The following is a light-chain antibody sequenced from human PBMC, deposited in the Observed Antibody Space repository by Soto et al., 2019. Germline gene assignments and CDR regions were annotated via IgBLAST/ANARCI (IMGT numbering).Light chain of an antibody. V-gene: IGLV2-14*01. Sequence: QSALTQPASVSGSPGQSITISCTGTSSDVGGYNYVSWYQQHPGKAPKLMIYDVSNRPSGVSNRFSGSKSGNTASLTISGLQAEDEADYYCRSYTSSSTLYVFGTGTKVTV. CDR1: SSDVGGYNY. CDR3: RSYTSSSTLYV. CDR2: DVS. J-gene: IGLJ1*01.